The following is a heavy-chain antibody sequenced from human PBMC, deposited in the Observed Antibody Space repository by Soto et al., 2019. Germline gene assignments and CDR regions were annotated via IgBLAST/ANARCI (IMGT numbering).Heavy chain of an antibody. V-gene: IGHV1-2*02. J-gene: IGHJ6*02. CDR2: INPNSVGT. CDR3: ARGDCRGGSCYPLYYGMDV. Sequence: ASVKVSCKASGYTFTGYYTHWVRQAPGQGLEWMGGINPNSVGTNYAQKFHGRVTMTRDTAIITAYTERSRLRSDATAVYYCARGDCRGGSCYPLYYGMDVWGQGTTVTVSS. D-gene: IGHD2-15*01. CDR1: GYTFTGYY.